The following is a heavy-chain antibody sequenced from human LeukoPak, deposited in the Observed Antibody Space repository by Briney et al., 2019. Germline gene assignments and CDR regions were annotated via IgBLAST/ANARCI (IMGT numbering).Heavy chain of an antibody. CDR3: ARFLGSGWYGVDY. J-gene: IGHJ4*02. D-gene: IGHD6-19*01. CDR1: GGSFSGYY. CDR2: INHSGST. Sequence: PSETLSLTCAVYGGSFSGYYWSWIRQPPGKGLEWIGEINHSGSTNYNPSLKSRVTISVDTSKYQFSLKLSSVTAADTAVYYCARFLGSGWYGVDYWGQGTLVTVSS. V-gene: IGHV4-34*01.